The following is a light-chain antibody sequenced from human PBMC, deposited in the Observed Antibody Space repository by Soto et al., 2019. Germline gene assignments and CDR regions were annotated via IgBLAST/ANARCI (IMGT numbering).Light chain of an antibody. J-gene: IGKJ1*01. Sequence: AIRITQSPSSLSASTGDRVTITCRASQGISSYLAWYQQKPGKAPKLLIYAASTLESGVPSRLSGSGSGTEFTLTISSLQPDDFATYYCQQYNSYSFGQGTKVDIK. CDR3: QQYNSYS. CDR1: QGISSY. V-gene: IGKV1-8*01. CDR2: AAS.